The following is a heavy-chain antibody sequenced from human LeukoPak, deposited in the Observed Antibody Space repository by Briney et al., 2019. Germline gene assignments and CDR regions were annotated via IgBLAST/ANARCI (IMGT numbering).Heavy chain of an antibody. D-gene: IGHD6-19*01. CDR3: ASKAGIAVAGLFDY. V-gene: IGHV1-2*02. CDR2: IIPNSGGT. J-gene: IGHJ4*02. CDR1: GYTFTGYY. Sequence: ASVKVSCKASGYTFTGYYMHGVRPAPGQGLECMVGIIPNSGGTNYAQKFQGRVTMTRDTSITTAYMELSRLRSDDTAVYYCASKAGIAVAGLFDYWGQGTLVTVSS.